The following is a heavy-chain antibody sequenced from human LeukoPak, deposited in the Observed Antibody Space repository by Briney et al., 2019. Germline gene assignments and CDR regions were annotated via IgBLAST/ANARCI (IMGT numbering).Heavy chain of an antibody. CDR2: IKEDGSEK. J-gene: IGHJ5*01. Sequence: AGGSLRLSCAASGFTFSRYWMSWVRQAPGKGLEWVANIKEDGSEKYYVDSVKGRLTISRDNSKNTLYLQMNSLRAEDTAVYYCAKGGSYSSSWFDYWGQGTLVTVSS. V-gene: IGHV3-7*01. D-gene: IGHD6-13*01. CDR1: GFTFSRYW. CDR3: AKGGSYSSSWFDY.